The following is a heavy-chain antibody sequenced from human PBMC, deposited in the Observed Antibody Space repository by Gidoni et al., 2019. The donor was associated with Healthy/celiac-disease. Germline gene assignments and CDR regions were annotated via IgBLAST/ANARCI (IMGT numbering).Heavy chain of an antibody. D-gene: IGHD3-9*01. Sequence: LLQPGAGAKHPGAAGRVACTVTAHTLTELSMHWVRPAPGKGPEWMGGFDPEDGETIYAQKFQGRVTMTEDTSTDTAYMELSSLRSEDTVVYYCGTARIVTGSRRPFDIWGQGTMVTVSS. V-gene: IGHV1-24*01. CDR2: FDPEDGET. J-gene: IGHJ3*02. CDR3: GTARIVTGSRRPFDI. CDR1: AHTLTELS.